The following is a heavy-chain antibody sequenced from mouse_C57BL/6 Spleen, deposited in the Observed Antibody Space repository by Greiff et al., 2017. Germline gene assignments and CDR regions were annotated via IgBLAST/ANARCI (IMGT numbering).Heavy chain of an antibody. V-gene: IGHV3-6*01. CDR2: ISYDGSN. Sequence: EVKLQESGPGLVKPSQSLSLTCSVTGYSITSGYYWNWIRQFPGNKLEWMGYISYDGSNNYNPSLKNRISITRDTSKNQFFLKLNSVTTEDTATYYCAREGTAQAIGYWGQGTTLTVSS. CDR1: GYSITSGYY. CDR3: AREGTAQAIGY. J-gene: IGHJ2*01. D-gene: IGHD3-2*02.